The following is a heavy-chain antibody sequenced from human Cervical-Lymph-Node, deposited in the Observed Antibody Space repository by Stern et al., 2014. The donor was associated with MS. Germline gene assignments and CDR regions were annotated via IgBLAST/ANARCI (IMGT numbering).Heavy chain of an antibody. Sequence: MQLVESGGCLVKPGGSLRLSCAASGFTFSDSYMTWIRQTPGQGLEWVSYISSSGDTIKYAESVKGRFTVSRDNAKNSLSLQMSSLRVEDTAVYYCVRGWEPRQDGPSGHDYDAFDIWGQGTMVTVSS. J-gene: IGHJ3*02. V-gene: IGHV3-11*01. CDR3: VRGWEPRQDGPSGHDYDAFDI. D-gene: IGHD5-12*01. CDR2: ISSSGDTI. CDR1: GFTFSDSY.